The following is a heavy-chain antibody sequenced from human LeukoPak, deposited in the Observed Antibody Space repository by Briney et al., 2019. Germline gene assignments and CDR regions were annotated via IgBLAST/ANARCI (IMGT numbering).Heavy chain of an antibody. CDR1: GFTFSGYS. CDR2: TSSSSRYK. CDR3: ARGLVVVTAAGGAFDI. Sequence: KAGRSLRLSFEGSGFTFSGYSINWVRQAPGKGLEWVSSTSSSSRYKNYAASVTGRFTISRDNAKNSVYLQMNSLRLEDTAVYYCARGLVVVTAAGGAFDIWGQGTMVTVSS. V-gene: IGHV3-21*01. J-gene: IGHJ3*02. D-gene: IGHD2-21*02.